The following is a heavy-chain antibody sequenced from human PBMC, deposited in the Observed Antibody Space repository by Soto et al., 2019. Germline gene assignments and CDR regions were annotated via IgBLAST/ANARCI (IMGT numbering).Heavy chain of an antibody. J-gene: IGHJ4*02. Sequence: QVQLQQWGAGLLKPSETLSLTCAVYGGSFSGYYWSWIRQPPGKGLEWIGEINHSGSTNYNPSLKSRVTISVDTSKNQFSLKLSSVTAADTAVYYCARALFVDIVATIDAAAALQYYFDYWGQGTLVTVSS. CDR1: GGSFSGYY. CDR2: INHSGST. CDR3: ARALFVDIVATIDAAAALQYYFDY. D-gene: IGHD5-12*01. V-gene: IGHV4-34*01.